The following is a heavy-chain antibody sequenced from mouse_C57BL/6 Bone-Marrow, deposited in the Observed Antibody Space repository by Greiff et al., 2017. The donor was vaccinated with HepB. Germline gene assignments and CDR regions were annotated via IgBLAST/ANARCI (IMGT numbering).Heavy chain of an antibody. D-gene: IGHD1-1*01. Sequence: VQLQESGPELVKPGASVKISCKASGYAFSSSWMNWVKQRPGKGLEWIGRIYPGDGDTNYNGKFKGKATLTADKSSSTAYMQLSSLTSEDSAVYCCARHYGSPLVANWGQGTLVTVSA. J-gene: IGHJ3*01. CDR3: ARHYGSPLVAN. CDR2: IYPGDGDT. CDR1: GYAFSSSW. V-gene: IGHV1-82*01.